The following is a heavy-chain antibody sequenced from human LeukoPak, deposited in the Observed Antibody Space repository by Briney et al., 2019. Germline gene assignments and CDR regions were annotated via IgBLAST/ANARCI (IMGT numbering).Heavy chain of an antibody. J-gene: IGHJ5*02. Sequence: ASVKVSCKASGYTFTNYGIGWVRQAPGQGLEWMGWISVYNGNTNYAQKFQGRVTMTTDTSTTTAYMELRSLRSDDTAVYYCARGLQLLGIWFDPWGQGTLVTVSS. CDR1: GYTFTNYG. CDR3: ARGLQLLGIWFDP. V-gene: IGHV1-18*01. D-gene: IGHD2-2*01. CDR2: ISVYNGNT.